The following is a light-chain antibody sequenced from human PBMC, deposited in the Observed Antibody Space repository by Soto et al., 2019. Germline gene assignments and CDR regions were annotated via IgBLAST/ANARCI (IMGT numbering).Light chain of an antibody. V-gene: IGKV3-15*01. Sequence: EIVMTQSPSTLSVSPGERATLSCRASQSVSSNLAWHQQKPGQAPRLLIYGASTRATGIPARFSGSGSGTEFTLTISSLQSEDFAVYYCQQYNNWPRTFGPGTKVDIK. CDR1: QSVSSN. CDR3: QQYNNWPRT. J-gene: IGKJ3*01. CDR2: GAS.